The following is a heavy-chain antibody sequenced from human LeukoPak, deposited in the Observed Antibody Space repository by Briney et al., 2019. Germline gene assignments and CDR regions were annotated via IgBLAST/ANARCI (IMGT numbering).Heavy chain of an antibody. V-gene: IGHV1-69*06. CDR3: ARDPYYYDSSGNY. J-gene: IGHJ4*02. Sequence: EASVKVSCKASGGTFSSYAMSWVRQAPGQGLEWMERIIPIFGTANYAQKFQGRVTITADKSTSTAYMELSSLRSEDTAVYYCARDPYYYDSSGNYWGQGTLVTVSS. CDR2: IIPIFGTA. CDR1: GGTFSSYA. D-gene: IGHD3-22*01.